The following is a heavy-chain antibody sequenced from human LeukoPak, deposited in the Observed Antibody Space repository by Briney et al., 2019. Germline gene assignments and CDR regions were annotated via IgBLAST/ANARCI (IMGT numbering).Heavy chain of an antibody. CDR2: LSSSGGST. D-gene: IGHD3-9*01. CDR3: AKGGGFDRLNYYYMDV. Sequence: PGGSLRLSCAASGFTFSNYGMNWVRQAPGKGLEWVSALSSSGGSTYYADSVKGRFTISRDNSKNTLYLQMSSLRAEDTAVYYCAKGGGFDRLNYYYMDVWGKGTTVIISS. CDR1: GFTFSNYG. J-gene: IGHJ6*03. V-gene: IGHV3-23*01.